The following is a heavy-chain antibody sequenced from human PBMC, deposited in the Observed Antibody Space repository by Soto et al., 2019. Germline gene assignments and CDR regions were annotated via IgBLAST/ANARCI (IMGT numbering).Heavy chain of an antibody. V-gene: IGHV3-66*01. D-gene: IGHD1-26*01. Sequence: EVQLVESGGGLVQPGGSLRLSCAASGFTVSSNYMSWVRQAPGKGLEWVSVIYSGGSTYYADSVKGRFTISRDNSKNTLYLQRNSLRAEDTAVYYCARVGGSYRGDWYFDLWGRGTLVTVSS. J-gene: IGHJ2*01. CDR1: GFTVSSNY. CDR2: IYSGGST. CDR3: ARVGGSYRGDWYFDL.